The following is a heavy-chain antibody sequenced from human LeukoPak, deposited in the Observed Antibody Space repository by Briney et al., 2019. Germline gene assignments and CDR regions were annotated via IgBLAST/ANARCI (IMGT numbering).Heavy chain of an antibody. Sequence: PGGSLRLSCVDSGFTFSRYWMSWVRQAPGKGPEWVANIKPDGREEYYVDSVKGRFTISRDNPKNSLYLQMNSLKAEDTAVYFCARGGAARGRFENWGQGTLVTVSS. D-gene: IGHD6-25*01. CDR1: GFTFSRYW. CDR2: IKPDGREE. J-gene: IGHJ4*02. V-gene: IGHV3-7*01. CDR3: ARGGAARGRFEN.